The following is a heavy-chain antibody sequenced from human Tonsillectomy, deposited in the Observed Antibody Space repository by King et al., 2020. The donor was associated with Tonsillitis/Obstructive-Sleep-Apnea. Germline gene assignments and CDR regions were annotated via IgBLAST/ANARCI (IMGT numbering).Heavy chain of an antibody. CDR2: VSGSGSIT. CDR3: AKDIAAAYDSFDI. V-gene: IGHV3-23*04. D-gene: IGHD6-13*01. J-gene: IGHJ3*02. CDR1: GFTLSSYV. Sequence: VQLVESGGGLVQPGGSLRLSCAGSGFTLSSYVMSWVRQAPGKGLEWGSAVSGSGSITYYADSVKGRFTISRDNSKNTLYLQWNSLRAEDTAVYYCAKDIAAAYDSFDIWGQGTMVTVSS.